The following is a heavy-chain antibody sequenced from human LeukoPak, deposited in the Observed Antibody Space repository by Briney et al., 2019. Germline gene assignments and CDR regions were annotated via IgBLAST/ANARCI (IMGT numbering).Heavy chain of an antibody. V-gene: IGHV3-21*04. J-gene: IGHJ4*02. D-gene: IGHD3-10*01. CDR2: ISRTSNYI. Sequence: PGGSLRLSCAASGFTFSTYSMSWVRQAPGKGLEWVSSISRTSNYIYYADSVKGRFTISRDNSKNTLYLQMNSLGAEDTAVYYCAKLAHGSGSPDIDYWGQGTLVTVSS. CDR1: GFTFSTYS. CDR3: AKLAHGSGSPDIDY.